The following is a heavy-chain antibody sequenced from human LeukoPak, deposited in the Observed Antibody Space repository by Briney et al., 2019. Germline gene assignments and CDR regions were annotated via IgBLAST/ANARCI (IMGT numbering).Heavy chain of an antibody. CDR3: AREWSAFDT. D-gene: IGHD2-8*01. Sequence: SETLSLTCTVSGGFTSPYKWNWVRQPPGKGLEWIGYIYNSGNTNYNPSLKSRLTISVDTSKNQFSLKLSSVSAADTAVYYCAREWSAFDTWGQGTMVTVSS. J-gene: IGHJ3*02. CDR2: IYNSGNT. V-gene: IGHV4-4*08. CDR1: GGFTSPYK.